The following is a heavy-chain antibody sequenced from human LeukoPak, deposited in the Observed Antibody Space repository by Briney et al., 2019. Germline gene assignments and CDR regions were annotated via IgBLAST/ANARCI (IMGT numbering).Heavy chain of an antibody. D-gene: IGHD3-10*01. J-gene: IGHJ6*02. CDR3: ARVTLRYYYSSWGMDV. CDR2: IYHGGST. V-gene: IGHV4-4*02. CDR1: GGSIISSSW. Sequence: PSETLSLTCAVSGGSIISSSWWSWFRQSPGKGLEWIGEIYHGGSTNYNPSLKSRVTISVDKSKNQFSLNLTSVTAADTAVYYCARVTLRYYYSSWGMDVWGQGTTVTVSS.